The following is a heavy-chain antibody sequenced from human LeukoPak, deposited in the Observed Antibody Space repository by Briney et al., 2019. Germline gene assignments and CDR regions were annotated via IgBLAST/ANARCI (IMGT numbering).Heavy chain of an antibody. CDR3: ARDIEYQLLIWDGAYYGMDV. CDR1: GFTFSDYY. Sequence: PGGSLRLSCAASGFTFSDYYMSWIRQAPGKGLEWVSYISSSGSTIYYADSVKGRFTISRDNAKNSLYLQMNSLRAEDTAVYYCARDIEYQLLIWDGAYYGMDVWGQGTTVTVSS. CDR2: ISSSGSTI. V-gene: IGHV3-11*01. J-gene: IGHJ6*02. D-gene: IGHD2-2*01.